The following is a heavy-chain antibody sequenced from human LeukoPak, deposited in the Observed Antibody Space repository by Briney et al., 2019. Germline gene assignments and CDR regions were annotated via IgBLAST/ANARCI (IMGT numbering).Heavy chain of an antibody. Sequence: KPSETLSLTCAVYGGSFSGYYWSWIRQPPGKGLEWIGEINHSGSTNYNPSLKSRVTISVDTSKNQLSLKLSSVTAADTAVYYCARRYSAYFDLWGRGTLVTVSS. D-gene: IGHD2-15*01. CDR3: ARRYSAYFDL. CDR1: GGSFSGYY. J-gene: IGHJ2*01. CDR2: INHSGST. V-gene: IGHV4-34*01.